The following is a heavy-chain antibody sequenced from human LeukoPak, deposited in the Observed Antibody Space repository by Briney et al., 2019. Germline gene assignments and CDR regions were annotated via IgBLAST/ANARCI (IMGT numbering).Heavy chain of an antibody. CDR2: ISSSSSTI. J-gene: IGHJ4*02. V-gene: IGHV3-48*04. CDR1: GFTFSSYS. Sequence: PGGSLRLSCAASGFTFSSYSMNWVRQAPGKGLEWVSYISSSSSTIYYADSVKGRFTISRDNAKNSLYLQMSVLGAEDTAVYFCAREPSGTYSIDHWGQGTLVTVSS. D-gene: IGHD1-26*01. CDR3: AREPSGTYSIDH.